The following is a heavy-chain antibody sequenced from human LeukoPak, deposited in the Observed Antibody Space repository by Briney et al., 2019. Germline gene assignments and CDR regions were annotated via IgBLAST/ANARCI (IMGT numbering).Heavy chain of an antibody. Sequence: PGGSLRLSCAASGFTFSSYDMSWVRQAPGKGLEWVSAISGSGDNTYYSDSVKGRFTISRDNSKNTLYLQMNSLRADDTAVYYCAKDPSPARNIGSDYWGQGTMVIVSS. V-gene: IGHV3-23*01. CDR1: GFTFSSYD. J-gene: IGHJ4*02. D-gene: IGHD5-12*01. CDR3: AKDPSPARNIGSDY. CDR2: ISGSGDNT.